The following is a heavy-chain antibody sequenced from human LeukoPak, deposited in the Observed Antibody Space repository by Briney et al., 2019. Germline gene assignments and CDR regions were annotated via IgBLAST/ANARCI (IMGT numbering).Heavy chain of an antibody. V-gene: IGHV3-9*01. J-gene: IGHJ4*02. Sequence: GGSLRLSCTASGFTFDDYAMHWVRQAPGKGLEWVSSINWNSGRIDYADSVKGRFTISRDNAKNSLYLKMISLRAEDTALYYCAKDGAYTSSWYVEYFDYWGQGTLVTVSS. CDR2: INWNSGRI. D-gene: IGHD6-13*01. CDR3: AKDGAYTSSWYVEYFDY. CDR1: GFTFDDYA.